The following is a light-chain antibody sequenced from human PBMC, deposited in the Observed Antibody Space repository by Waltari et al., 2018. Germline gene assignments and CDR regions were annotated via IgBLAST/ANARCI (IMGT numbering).Light chain of an antibody. V-gene: IGLV2-14*03. CDR1: SSDVGDYNY. CDR2: DVS. Sequence: QSALTQPASVSGSPGQSITISCTGTSSDVGDYNYVSWYQRHPGKAPKLIIFDVSKRPSGGSNRCSGSKSGDTASLTISGLQAEDEADYYCSSYTSSSTYVVFGGGTKLTVL. J-gene: IGLJ2*01. CDR3: SSYTSSSTYVV.